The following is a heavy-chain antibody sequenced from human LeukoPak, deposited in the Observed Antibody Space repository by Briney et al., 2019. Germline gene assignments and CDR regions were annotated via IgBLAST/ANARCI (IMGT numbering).Heavy chain of an antibody. D-gene: IGHD3-22*01. Sequence: PGGSLRLSCAASGFTFSSYSMNWVRQARGKGLEWVSYISSSSSTIYYADSVKGRFTISRDNAKNSLYLQMNSLRDEDTAVYYCARGGIDSSGYYLWGGRVLVGREYDYWGQGTLVTVSS. CDR3: ARGGIDSSGYYLWGGRVLVGREYDY. CDR2: ISSSSSTI. V-gene: IGHV3-48*02. CDR1: GFTFSSYS. J-gene: IGHJ4*02.